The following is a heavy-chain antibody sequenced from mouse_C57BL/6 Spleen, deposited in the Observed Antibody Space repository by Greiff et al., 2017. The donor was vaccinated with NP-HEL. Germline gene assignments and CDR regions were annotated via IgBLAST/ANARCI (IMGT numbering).Heavy chain of an antibody. D-gene: IGHD1-1*01. J-gene: IGHJ1*03. Sequence: QVQLQQPGAELVMPGASVKLSCKASGYTFTSYWMHWVKQRPGQGLEWIGEIDPSDSYTNYNQKFKGKSTLTVDKSSSTGYMQLSSLTSEDSAVYYCARRGLITTVVATDFDVWGTGTTVTVSS. CDR1: GYTFTSYW. V-gene: IGHV1-69*01. CDR2: IDPSDSYT. CDR3: ARRGLITTVVATDFDV.